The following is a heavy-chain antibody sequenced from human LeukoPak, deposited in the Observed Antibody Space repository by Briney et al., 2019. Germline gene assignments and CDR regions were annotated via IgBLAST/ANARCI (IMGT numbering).Heavy chain of an antibody. CDR2: MNPNSGNT. CDR1: GYTFTSYD. Sequence: RASVRVSCKASGYTFTSYDINWVPQAAGQGLEWRGGMNPNSGNTGYAQKSQGRVTITRNTSMSTAYMELSSLRSEDTAVYYCARGAGGIFDYWGQGTLVTVSS. D-gene: IGHD1-26*01. J-gene: IGHJ4*02. V-gene: IGHV1-8*03. CDR3: ARGAGGIFDY.